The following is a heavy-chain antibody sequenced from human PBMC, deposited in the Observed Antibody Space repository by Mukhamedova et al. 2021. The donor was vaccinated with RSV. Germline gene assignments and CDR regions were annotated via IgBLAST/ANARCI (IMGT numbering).Heavy chain of an antibody. CDR2: INPSGGST. CDR3: ARSIGGYCSSTSCSNFGDYYYYGMDV. V-gene: IGHV1-46*01. Sequence: GEGLEWMGIINPSGGSTSYAQKFQGRVTMTRDTSTSTVYMELSSLRPEDTAVYYCARSIGGYCSSTSCSNFGDYYYYGMDVWGQGTT. D-gene: IGHD2-2*01. J-gene: IGHJ6*02.